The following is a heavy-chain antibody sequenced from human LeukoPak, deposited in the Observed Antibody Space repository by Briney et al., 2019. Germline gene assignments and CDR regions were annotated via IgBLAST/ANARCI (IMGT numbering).Heavy chain of an antibody. Sequence: SETLSLTCTVSGGSISSSSYYWGWIRQPPGKGLEWIGSIYYSGSTYYNPSLKSRVTISVDTSKNQFSLKLSSVTAADTAVYYCARGVLWFGESNWFDPWGQGTLVTVSS. CDR2: IYYSGST. CDR3: ARGVLWFGESNWFDP. CDR1: GGSISSSSYY. J-gene: IGHJ5*02. V-gene: IGHV4-39*07. D-gene: IGHD3-10*01.